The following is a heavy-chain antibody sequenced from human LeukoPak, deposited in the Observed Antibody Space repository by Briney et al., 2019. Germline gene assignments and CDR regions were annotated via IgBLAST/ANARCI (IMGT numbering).Heavy chain of an antibody. V-gene: IGHV1-2*02. J-gene: IGHJ4*02. CDR3: ARVDIAVAGTFDY. D-gene: IGHD6-19*01. CDR2: INPNSGGT. Sequence: ASVKVSCKASGYTFTGYYMHWVRQAPGQGLEWMGWINPNSGGTNYAQKFQGRVTMTRDTSISTAYMELSRLRSDDTAVYYCARVDIAVAGTFDYWGQGTLVTVSS. CDR1: GYTFTGYY.